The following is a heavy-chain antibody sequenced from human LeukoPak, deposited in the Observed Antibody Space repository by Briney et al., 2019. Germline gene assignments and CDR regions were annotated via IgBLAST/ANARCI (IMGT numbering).Heavy chain of an antibody. D-gene: IGHD2-15*01. CDR2: IYYSGST. Sequence: SETLSLTCTVSGGSINSSSYYWGWIRQPPGKGLEWIGSIYYSGSTYYNPSLKSRVTISVDTSKNQFSLKLSSVTAADTAVYYCARGTSGYSRILNWFDPWGQGTLVTVSS. J-gene: IGHJ5*02. CDR1: GGSINSSSYY. V-gene: IGHV4-39*07. CDR3: ARGTSGYSRILNWFDP.